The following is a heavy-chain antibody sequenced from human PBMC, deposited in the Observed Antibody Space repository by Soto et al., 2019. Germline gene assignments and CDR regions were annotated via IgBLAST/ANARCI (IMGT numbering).Heavy chain of an antibody. Sequence: SETLSLTCTVSGGSISSYYWSWIRQPPGKGLEWIGYIYYSGSTNYNPSLKSRVTISVDTSKNQFSLKLSSVTAADTAVYYCARGGSGSYYEEGYYYYYGMDVWGQGTTVTVSS. V-gene: IGHV4-59*01. CDR3: ARGGSGSYYEEGYYYYYGMDV. CDR2: IYYSGST. J-gene: IGHJ6*02. D-gene: IGHD3-10*01. CDR1: GGSISSYY.